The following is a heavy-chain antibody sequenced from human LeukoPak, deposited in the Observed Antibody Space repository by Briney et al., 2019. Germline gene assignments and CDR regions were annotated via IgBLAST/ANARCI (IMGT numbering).Heavy chain of an antibody. J-gene: IGHJ4*02. V-gene: IGHV1-2*02. CDR3: ARQRYGDFTLGADY. Sequence: GASVKVSCKASGYTFTSYYIHWVREAPGHGLEWMGYTHPNSGGTTYAQKFQGRVTMTRDISISTAYMDLSSLGSDDAAFYYCARQRYGDFTLGADYWGQGTLVTVSS. CDR2: THPNSGGT. CDR1: GYTFTSYY. D-gene: IGHD4-17*01.